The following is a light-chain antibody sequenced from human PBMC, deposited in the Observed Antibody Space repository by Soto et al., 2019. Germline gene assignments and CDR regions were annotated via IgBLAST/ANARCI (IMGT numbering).Light chain of an antibody. V-gene: IGLV1-47*01. CDR1: SSNIGRNY. CDR2: RNN. J-gene: IGLJ2*01. Sequence: QSVLTQPPSASGTPGQRVTISCSGSSSNIGRNYVYWYQQLPGTAPKLLIYRNNQRPSGVPDRFPGSKSGTSASLAISGLRFEDEADYYCAAWDDSLSAVVFGGGTKLTVL. CDR3: AAWDDSLSAVV.